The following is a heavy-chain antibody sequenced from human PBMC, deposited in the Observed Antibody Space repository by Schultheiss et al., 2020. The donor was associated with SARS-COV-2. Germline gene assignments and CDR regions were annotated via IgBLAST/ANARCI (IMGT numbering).Heavy chain of an antibody. V-gene: IGHV3-21*01. CDR2: ISSSSSYI. J-gene: IGHJ4*02. Sequence: GGSLRLSCAASGFTFSSYAMHWVRQAPGKGLEWVSSISSSSSYIYYADSVKGRFTISRDNAKNSLYLQMNSLRAEDTAVYYCARWTYSRWGLDYWGQGTLVTVSS. CDR3: ARWTYSRWGLDY. D-gene: IGHD5-24*01. CDR1: GFTFSSYA.